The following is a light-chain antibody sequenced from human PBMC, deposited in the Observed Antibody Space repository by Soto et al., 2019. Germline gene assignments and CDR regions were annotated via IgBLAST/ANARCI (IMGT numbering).Light chain of an antibody. CDR2: KAS. CDR1: QTISSW. CDR3: QHYNTYPWT. J-gene: IGKJ1*01. V-gene: IGKV1-5*03. Sequence: DIQMTQSPSSLSASVGDRVPITCRASQTISSWLAWYQQKPGKAPNLLIHKASHLESGVPSRFSGSGSGTEFTLTISSLQPGDFATYYCQHYNTYPWTFGQGTKVDI.